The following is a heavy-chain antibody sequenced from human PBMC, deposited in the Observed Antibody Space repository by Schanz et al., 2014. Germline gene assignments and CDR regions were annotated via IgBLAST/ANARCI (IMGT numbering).Heavy chain of an antibody. D-gene: IGHD6-19*01. CDR2: VNPSVRGT. J-gene: IGHJ4*02. Sequence: QVQLVQSGPEVKKPGSSVKVSCQAFGDTFSKYNIMWVRQVPGQGLEWLGIVNPSVRGTHFAREFQGRVTVTSDTSTSTAYMELRSLRSDDTAVYYCARGGYSSGWYDRDIAHFDYWGQGTLVTVSS. CDR1: GDTFSKYN. V-gene: IGHV1-46*01. CDR3: ARGGYSSGWYDRDIAHFDY.